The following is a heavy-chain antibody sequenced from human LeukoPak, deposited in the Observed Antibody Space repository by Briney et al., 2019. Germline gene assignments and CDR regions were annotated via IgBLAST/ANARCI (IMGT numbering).Heavy chain of an antibody. CDR3: ARVPWVGKLDV. J-gene: IGHJ6*04. V-gene: IGHV4-61*02. CDR2: IYTSGST. Sequence: SETLSLTXTVSGGSISSGSYYWSWIRQPAGKGLEWIGRIYTSGSTNYNPSLKSRVTISVDTSKNQFSLKLSSVTAADTAVYYCARVPWVGKLDVWGKGTTVTVSS. D-gene: IGHD1-26*01. CDR1: GGSISSGSYY.